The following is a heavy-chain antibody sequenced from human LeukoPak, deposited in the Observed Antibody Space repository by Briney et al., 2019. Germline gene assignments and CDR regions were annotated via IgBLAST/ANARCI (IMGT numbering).Heavy chain of an antibody. CDR3: AREGTDFWSGYYNDY. Sequence: GGSLRLSCAASGFTFSSYSMNWVRQAPGKGLEWVSSISSSSSYIYYADSVKGRFTISRDNAKNSLYLQMNSLRAEDTAVYYCAREGTDFWSGYYNDYWGQGTLVTVSS. D-gene: IGHD3-3*01. V-gene: IGHV3-21*01. J-gene: IGHJ4*02. CDR1: GFTFSSYS. CDR2: ISSSSSYI.